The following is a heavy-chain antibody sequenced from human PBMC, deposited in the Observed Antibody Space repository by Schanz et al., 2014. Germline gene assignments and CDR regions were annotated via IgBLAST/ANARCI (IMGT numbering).Heavy chain of an antibody. D-gene: IGHD4-17*01. V-gene: IGHV3-74*01. CDR2: TSNDGSFT. J-gene: IGHJ4*02. CDR1: GFTFSDSW. CDR3: VRDPDYHFDY. Sequence: EVQLVESGGDLVQPGGSLRLSCAPSGFTFSDSWMHWVGQAPGKGLVWVSRTSNDGSFTTFADSVKGRFTISRDNAKNTLYLQMTTLRAGDTAGYYCVRDPDYHFDYWGQGTLVTVSS.